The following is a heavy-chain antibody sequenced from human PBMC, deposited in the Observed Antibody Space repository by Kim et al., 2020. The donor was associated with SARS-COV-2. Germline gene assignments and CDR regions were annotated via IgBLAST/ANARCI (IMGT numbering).Heavy chain of an antibody. J-gene: IGHJ4*02. CDR3: ARELSGSYPSLDGY. V-gene: IGHV3-11*01. Sequence: AGSVKGRFTISRDNAKNSLYLQMNSLRAEDTAVYYCARELSGSYPSLDGYWGQGTLVTVSS. D-gene: IGHD1-26*01.